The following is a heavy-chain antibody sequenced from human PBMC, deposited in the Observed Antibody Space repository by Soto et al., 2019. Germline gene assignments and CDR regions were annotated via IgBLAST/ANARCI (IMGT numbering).Heavy chain of an antibody. J-gene: IGHJ4*02. Sequence: SETLSLTCTVSGDSISSYSWSWIRQPPGKGLEWIGNIHYNGNTKYSPSLKSRVTMSVDTSKNHFSLKLISVTTEDTAVYYCVRDYASDSGVHLDFWGQGTLVTVSS. CDR2: IHYNGNT. CDR3: VRDYASDSGVHLDF. V-gene: IGHV4-59*01. CDR1: GDSISSYS. D-gene: IGHD3-22*01.